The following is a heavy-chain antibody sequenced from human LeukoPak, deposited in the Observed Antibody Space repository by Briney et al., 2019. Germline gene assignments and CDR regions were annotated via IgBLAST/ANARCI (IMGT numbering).Heavy chain of an antibody. CDR2: IYTSGST. CDR3: ARQISGNKDY. J-gene: IGHJ4*02. D-gene: IGHD1/OR15-1a*01. V-gene: IGHV4-4*07. Sequence: SETLSLTCTVSGGSISSYYWSWIRQPAGKGLEWIGRIYTSGSTNYNPSLKSRVSISVDTSKNAFSLRLNSVTAADTAVYFCARQISGNKDYWGQGTLVTVSS. CDR1: GGSISSYY.